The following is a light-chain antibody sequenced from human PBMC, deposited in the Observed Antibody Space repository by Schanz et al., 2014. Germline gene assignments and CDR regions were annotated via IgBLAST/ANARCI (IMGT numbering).Light chain of an antibody. CDR3: ATWDDIMSAWV. Sequence: HSVLTQPPSVSGAPGQRVTISCTGSSSNIGAGYDVHWYQQVQGTAPKLLIYDNDNRPSGVPVRFSGSKSGTSASLAISGLRSDDEADYYCATWDDIMSAWVFGGGTKLTVL. J-gene: IGLJ3*02. V-gene: IGLV1-40*01. CDR1: SSNIGAGYD. CDR2: DND.